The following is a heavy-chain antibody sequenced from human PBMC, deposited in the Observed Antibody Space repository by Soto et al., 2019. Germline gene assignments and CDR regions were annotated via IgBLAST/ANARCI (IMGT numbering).Heavy chain of an antibody. CDR2: MYHSGST. D-gene: IGHD6-13*01. J-gene: IGHJ4*02. CDR3: ARARSSWYGEPDY. V-gene: IGHV4-30-2*01. Sequence: PSETLSLTCAVSGGSISSGGYSWSWIRQPPGKGLEWIGYMYHSGSTYYNPSLKSRVTISIDRSKNQFSLKLNSVTAADTAVYYCARARSSWYGEPDYWGRGTLVTVSS. CDR1: GGSISSGGYS.